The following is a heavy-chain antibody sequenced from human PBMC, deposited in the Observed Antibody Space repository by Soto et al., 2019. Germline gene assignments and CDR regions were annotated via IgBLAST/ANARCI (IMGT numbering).Heavy chain of an antibody. Sequence: KTSETLSLTCTVSGGSISSYYWSWIRQPPGKGLEWIGYIYYSGSTNYNPSLKSRVTISVDTSKNQFSLKLSSVTAADTAVYYCARGYYYGSSGYYSPWGQGTLVTVSS. CDR1: GGSISSYY. CDR2: IYYSGST. D-gene: IGHD3-22*01. CDR3: ARGYYYGSSGYYSP. V-gene: IGHV4-59*01. J-gene: IGHJ5*02.